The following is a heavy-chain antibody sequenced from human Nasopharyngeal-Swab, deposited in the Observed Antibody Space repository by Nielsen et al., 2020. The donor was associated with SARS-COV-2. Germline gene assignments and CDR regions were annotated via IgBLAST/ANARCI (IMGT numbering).Heavy chain of an antibody. V-gene: IGHV4-31*03. CDR3: ARGWRKDPLWFGESRYYFDY. J-gene: IGHJ4*02. CDR2: IYYSGST. CDR1: GGSISSGGYY. D-gene: IGHD3-10*01. Sequence: SETLSLTCTVSGGSISSGGYYWSWMRQHPGKGLEWIGYIYYSGSTYYNPSLKSRVTISVDTSKNQFSLKLSSVTAADTAVYYCARGWRKDPLWFGESRYYFDYWGQGTLVTVSS.